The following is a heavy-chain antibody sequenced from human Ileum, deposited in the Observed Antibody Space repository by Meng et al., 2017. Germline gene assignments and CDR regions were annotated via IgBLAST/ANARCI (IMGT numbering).Heavy chain of an antibody. Sequence: GESLKISCAASGFTFNNYWMSWVRHAPGKGLEWVANIKQDETERYYVDSVKGRFTISRDNAKNSLFLEMNSLRAEDTAVYYCARVGWSGTHYKPLDYWGQGTLVTVSS. CDR3: ARVGWSGTHYKPLDY. V-gene: IGHV3-7*04. J-gene: IGHJ4*02. CDR2: IKQDETER. D-gene: IGHD3-10*01. CDR1: GFTFNNYW.